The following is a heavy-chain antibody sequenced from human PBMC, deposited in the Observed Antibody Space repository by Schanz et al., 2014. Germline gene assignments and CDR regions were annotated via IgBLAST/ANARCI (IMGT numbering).Heavy chain of an antibody. CDR1: GLTFTSAW. CDR3: ARGRVLES. CDR2: IKKDGSEK. Sequence: EVQLLESGGGLVKPGGSLRLSCATSGLTFTSAWMTWVRQAPGKGLEWVANIKKDGSEKYYVDSVKGRFTISRDNAKNSLFLQMNSLRPEDTAVYYCARGRVLESWGQGTLVTVSS. J-gene: IGHJ5*02. D-gene: IGHD1-1*01. V-gene: IGHV3-7*01.